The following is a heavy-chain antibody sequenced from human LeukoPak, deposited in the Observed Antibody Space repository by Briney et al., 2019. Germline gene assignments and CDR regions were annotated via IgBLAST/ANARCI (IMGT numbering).Heavy chain of an antibody. V-gene: IGHV1-8*01. CDR2: MNPNSGNT. Sequence: ASVKVSCKASGYTFTSYDINWVRRATGQGLEWMGWMNPNSGNTGYAQKFQGRVTMTRNTSISTAYMELSSLRSEDTAVYYCARGHRVVMGRTPVAYWGQGTRVTVSS. J-gene: IGHJ4*02. D-gene: IGHD2/OR15-2a*01. CDR3: ARGHRVVMGRTPVAY. CDR1: GYTFTSYD.